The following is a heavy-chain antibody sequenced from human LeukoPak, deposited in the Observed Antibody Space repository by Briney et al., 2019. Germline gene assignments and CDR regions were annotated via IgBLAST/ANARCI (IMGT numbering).Heavy chain of an antibody. J-gene: IGHJ4*02. V-gene: IGHV5-51*01. Sequence: GESLKISCKGFGYSFTSYRIGWVRQMPGKGLEWMGIIYPGDSDTRYSPSFQGQVTISADKSISTAYLQWSSLKASDTAMYYCARQTPASCGCDCRTYFDYWGQGTLVTGSS. CDR2: IYPGDSDT. D-gene: IGHD2-21*02. CDR1: GYSFTSYR. CDR3: ARQTPASCGCDCRTYFDY.